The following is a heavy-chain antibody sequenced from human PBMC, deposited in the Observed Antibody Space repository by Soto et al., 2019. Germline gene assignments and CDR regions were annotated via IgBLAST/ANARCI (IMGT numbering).Heavy chain of an antibody. CDR1: GFTFSSYS. D-gene: IGHD6-19*01. CDR3: ASPNLPYSSGWYDRSVFAY. Sequence: PGGSLRLSCAASGFTFSSYSMNWVRQAPGKGLEWVSSISSSSSYIYYADSVKGRFTISRDNAKNSLYLQMNSLRAEDTAVYYCASPNLPYSSGWYDRSVFAYRGQGTLVTVSS. V-gene: IGHV3-21*01. J-gene: IGHJ4*02. CDR2: ISSSSSYI.